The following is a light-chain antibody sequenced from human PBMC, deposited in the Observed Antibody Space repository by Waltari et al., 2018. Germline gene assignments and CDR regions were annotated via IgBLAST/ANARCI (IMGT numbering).Light chain of an antibody. J-gene: IGLJ3*02. V-gene: IGLV7-43*01. CDR1: TGPFTNIHF. CDR2: STN. Sequence: QTVVTQEPSLTVSPGGTVTPTCTSSTGPFTNIHFVNWTQQKPCQAPRTLIYSTNKKHSWTPARFSGSLLGGKAALTLSGVQPEDEAEDYCLLYFGGVRVFGGGTKLTVL. CDR3: LLYFGGVRV.